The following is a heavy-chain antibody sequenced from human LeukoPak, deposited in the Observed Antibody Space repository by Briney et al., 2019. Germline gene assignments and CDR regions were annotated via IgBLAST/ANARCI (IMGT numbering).Heavy chain of an antibody. J-gene: IGHJ4*02. D-gene: IGHD3-22*01. CDR3: AGSYDYESSGYFPFPDY. Sequence: GESLKISCKGSGYNFTSYWIGWVRQMPGKGLEWMGIIYPGDSDTRYSPSFQGQVTISADKSISTAYLQWRSLKTSDTAMYYCAGSYDYESSGYFPFPDYWGQGTLVTVSS. V-gene: IGHV5-51*01. CDR1: GYNFTSYW. CDR2: IYPGDSDT.